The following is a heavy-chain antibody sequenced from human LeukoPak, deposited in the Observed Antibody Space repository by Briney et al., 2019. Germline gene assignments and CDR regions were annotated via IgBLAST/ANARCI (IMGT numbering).Heavy chain of an antibody. CDR1: GGSISSYY. CDR2: IYYSGST. CDR3: ARLVTEAEYYFDY. Sequence: PSETLSLTCTVSGGSISSYYWSWIRQPPGKGLEWIGYIYYSGSTNYNPSLMSRVTISVDTSKNQFSLKLSSVTAADTAVYYCARLVTEAEYYFDYWGQGTLVTVSS. D-gene: IGHD4-11*01. V-gene: IGHV4-59*08. J-gene: IGHJ4*02.